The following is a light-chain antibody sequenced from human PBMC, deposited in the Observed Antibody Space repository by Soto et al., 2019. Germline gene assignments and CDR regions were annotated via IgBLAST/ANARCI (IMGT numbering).Light chain of an antibody. J-gene: IGKJ1*01. CDR3: QQYNFYSWT. Sequence: DIQMTQSPSTLPASVGDTVTITCRASQSISSLLSRYQQKSEKAPKVLIYRPSKLKSGVPSRFSSSGSGTEFTLTISSLQPEDFATDYCQQYNFYSWTFGQGTKVDI. CDR2: RPS. V-gene: IGKV1-5*03. CDR1: QSISSL.